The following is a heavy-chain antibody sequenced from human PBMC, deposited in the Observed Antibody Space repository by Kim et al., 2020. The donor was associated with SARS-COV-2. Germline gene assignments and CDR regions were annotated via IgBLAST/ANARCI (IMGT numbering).Heavy chain of an antibody. J-gene: IGHJ4*02. CDR1: GYTLTALS. Sequence: ASVKVSCKVSGYTLTALSMHWVRQAPGQGLEWMGGFDPEDGETIYAQKFQGRVTMTEDTSTDTAYMELSSLISEDTAAYYCATAFSYCGGDCPLYWGQGTVVAVSS. D-gene: IGHD2-21*02. CDR3: ATAFSYCGGDCPLY. V-gene: IGHV1-24*01. CDR2: FDPEDGET.